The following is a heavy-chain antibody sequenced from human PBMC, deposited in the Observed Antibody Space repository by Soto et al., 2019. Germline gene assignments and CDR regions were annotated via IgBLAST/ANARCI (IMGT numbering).Heavy chain of an antibody. CDR3: ARSRVSTPRLEDPFDI. D-gene: IGHD5-12*01. J-gene: IGHJ3*02. V-gene: IGHV5-51*01. Sequence: GESLKISCKGSGYSFPTYWLAWVRQTPGRGLEYMGIIYPGDSDSRYSPAFQGQVTISADKSINTAYLQWTSLKASDIAIYYCARSRVSTPRLEDPFDIWGHGTMVTVS. CDR1: GYSFPTYW. CDR2: IYPGDSDS.